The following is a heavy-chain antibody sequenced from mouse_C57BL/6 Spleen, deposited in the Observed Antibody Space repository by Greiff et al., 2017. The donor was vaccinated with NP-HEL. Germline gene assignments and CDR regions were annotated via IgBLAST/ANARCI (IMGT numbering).Heavy chain of an antibody. V-gene: IGHV2-2*01. CDR3: ARGSNYEDYYAMDY. CDR2: IWSGGST. Sequence: VKLMESGPGLVQPSQSLSITCTVSGFSLTSYGVHWVRQSPGKGLEWLGVIWSGGSTDYNAAFISRLSISKDNSKSQVFFKMNSLQADDTAIYYCARGSNYEDYYAMDYWGQGTSVTVSS. J-gene: IGHJ4*01. D-gene: IGHD2-5*01. CDR1: GFSLTSYG.